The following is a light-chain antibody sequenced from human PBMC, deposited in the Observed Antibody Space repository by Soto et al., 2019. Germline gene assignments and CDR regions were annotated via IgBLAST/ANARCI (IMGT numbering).Light chain of an antibody. Sequence: QSALTQPPSASGSPGQSVTISCTGTSSDVGGYNYVSWYQQHPGKAPKRMIYEVSKRPSGVPDRFSGSKSGNTASLTVSGLQAEDEADYYRSSYAGSNNYVFGTGTKLTVL. J-gene: IGLJ1*01. V-gene: IGLV2-8*01. CDR2: EVS. CDR3: SSYAGSNNYV. CDR1: SSDVGGYNY.